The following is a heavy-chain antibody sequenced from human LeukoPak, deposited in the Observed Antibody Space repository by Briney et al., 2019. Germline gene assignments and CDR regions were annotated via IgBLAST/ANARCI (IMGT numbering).Heavy chain of an antibody. J-gene: IGHJ4*02. D-gene: IGHD6-19*01. CDR2: ISSSGSFI. Sequence: PGGSLRLSCAASGFTFSSYEMNWVRQAPGQGLEWVSYISSSGSFIYYADSVKGRFTISRDNAKNSLYLQMNSLRAEDTAVYYCATPSSGWYGGLDYWGQGTLVTVSS. CDR1: GFTFSSYE. V-gene: IGHV3-48*03. CDR3: ATPSSGWYGGLDY.